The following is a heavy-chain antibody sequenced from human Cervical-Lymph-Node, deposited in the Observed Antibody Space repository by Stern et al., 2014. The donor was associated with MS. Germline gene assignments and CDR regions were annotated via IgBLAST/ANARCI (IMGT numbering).Heavy chain of an antibody. V-gene: IGHV1-69*01. D-gene: IGHD6-13*01. Sequence: QVQLVQSGAEVKKPGASVKVSCKASGGTFSINTISWVRQAPGQGLERMGGIIPMFGKPNYAQKFQGRATTTADESTSTVYLELSSLTSQDTAVYFCATDQGGIALYWGQGTLVTVSS. CDR3: ATDQGGIALY. CDR2: IIPMFGKP. J-gene: IGHJ4*02. CDR1: GGTFSINT.